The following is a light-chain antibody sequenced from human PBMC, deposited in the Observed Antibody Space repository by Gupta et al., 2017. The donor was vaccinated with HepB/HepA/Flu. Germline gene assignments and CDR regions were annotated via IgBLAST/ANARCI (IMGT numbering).Light chain of an antibody. CDR2: DVS. CDR1: SSDVGGYNY. V-gene: IGLV2-14*03. J-gene: IGLJ2*01. Sequence: SALTQPASLSGSPRQSTTISCPGTSSDVGGYNYVSWYQQHPGKAPKLMIYDVSNRPSGVSNRFSGSKSGNTASMTISGLQAEDEDDYYCSSYTSSSTLAVFGGGTKLTVL. CDR3: SSYTSSSTLAV.